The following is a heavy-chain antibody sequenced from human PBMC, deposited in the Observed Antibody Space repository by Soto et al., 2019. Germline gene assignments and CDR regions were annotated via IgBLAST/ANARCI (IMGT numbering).Heavy chain of an antibody. Sequence: SETVSLTCTLSGCSNSSGGYYWSWISKHPGKGVEWIGYIYYSGSTYYNPSLKSRVTISVDTSKNQFPLKLSSVTAADTAVYYCARSPPRGYSYGYDYYSYGMDVWGQGTTVTVSS. D-gene: IGHD5-18*01. J-gene: IGHJ6*02. CDR1: GCSNSSGGYY. V-gene: IGHV4-31*03. CDR3: ARSPPRGYSYGYDYYSYGMDV. CDR2: IYYSGST.